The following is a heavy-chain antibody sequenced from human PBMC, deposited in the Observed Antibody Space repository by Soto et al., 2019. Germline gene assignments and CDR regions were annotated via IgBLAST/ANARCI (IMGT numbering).Heavy chain of an antibody. CDR3: ARGVYYDFWSGSGNWFDP. J-gene: IGHJ5*02. V-gene: IGHV3-20*04. D-gene: IGHD3-3*01. CDR1: GFTFSSYA. CDR2: ISGNGGST. Sequence: GGSLRLSCAASGFTFSSYAMSWVRQAPGKGLEWVSAISGNGGSTCYADSVKGRFTISRDNAKNSLYLQMNSLRAEDTALYYCARGVYYDFWSGSGNWFDPWGQGTLVTVSS.